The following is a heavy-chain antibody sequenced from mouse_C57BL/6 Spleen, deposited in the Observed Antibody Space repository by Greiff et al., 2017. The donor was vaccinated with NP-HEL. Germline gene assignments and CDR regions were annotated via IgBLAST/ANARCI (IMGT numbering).Heavy chain of an antibody. J-gene: IGHJ3*01. Sequence: EVQRVESGGDLVKPGGSLKLSCAASGFTFSSYGMSWVRQTPDKRLEWVATISSGGSYTYYPDSVKGRFTISRDNAKNTLYLQMSSLKSEDTAMYYCARQYDYDCMAAWFAYWGQGTLVTVSA. D-gene: IGHD2-4*01. V-gene: IGHV5-6*01. CDR3: ARQYDYDCMAAWFAY. CDR1: GFTFSSYG. CDR2: ISSGGSYT.